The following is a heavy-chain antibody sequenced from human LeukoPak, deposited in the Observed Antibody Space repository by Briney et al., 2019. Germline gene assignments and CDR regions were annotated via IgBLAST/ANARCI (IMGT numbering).Heavy chain of an antibody. J-gene: IGHJ4*02. CDR2: INPNSGGT. D-gene: IGHD3-3*01. V-gene: IGHV1-2*06. Sequence: ASVKVSCKASGYTFTGYYMHWVRQAPGQGLEWMGRINPNSGGTNYAQKFQGRVTMTRDTSISTAYMELSRLRSDDTAVYYCARTRADYDFWSGYFDYWGQGTLVTVSS. CDR3: ARTRADYDFWSGYFDY. CDR1: GYTFTGYY.